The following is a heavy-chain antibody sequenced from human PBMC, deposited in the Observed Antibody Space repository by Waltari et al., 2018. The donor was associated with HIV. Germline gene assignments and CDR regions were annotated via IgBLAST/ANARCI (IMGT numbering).Heavy chain of an antibody. D-gene: IGHD3-22*01. CDR2: IYTSGST. CDR3: ARGTYYYDSSGHDAFDI. J-gene: IGHJ3*02. CDR1: GGSISSYY. Sequence: QVQLQESGPGLVKPSETLSLTCTVSGGSISSYYWSWIRQPAGKGLEWIGRIYTSGSTNYNPSRKSRVTMSVDTSKNQFSLKLSSVTAADTAGYYCARGTYYYDSSGHDAFDIWGQGTMVTVSS. V-gene: IGHV4-4*07.